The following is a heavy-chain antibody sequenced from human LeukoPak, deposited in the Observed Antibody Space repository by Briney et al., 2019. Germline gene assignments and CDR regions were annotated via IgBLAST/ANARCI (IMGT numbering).Heavy chain of an antibody. V-gene: IGHV3-21*04. D-gene: IGHD3-9*01. CDR1: GFTFSSYS. J-gene: IGHJ4*02. CDR3: ARVDRAPYYDILTGYSPIYYFDY. Sequence: KSGGSLRLSCAASGFTFSSYSMNWVRQAPGKGLEWVSSISSSSSYIYYADSVKGRFTISRDNAKNSLYLQMNSLRAEDTALYYCARVDRAPYYDILTGYSPIYYFDYWGQGTLVTVSS. CDR2: ISSSSSYI.